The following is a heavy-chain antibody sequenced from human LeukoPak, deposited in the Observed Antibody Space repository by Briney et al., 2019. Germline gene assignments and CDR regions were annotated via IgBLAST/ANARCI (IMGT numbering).Heavy chain of an antibody. D-gene: IGHD2-15*01. CDR3: ARDVIGFCSGGSCYSRWFDP. CDR1: GGSISYYY. Sequence: SETLSLTCTVSGGSISYYYWSWIRQPPGKGLEWIRYIYYSGSTNYNPSLKSRVTISVDTSKNQFSLKLSSVTAADTAVYYCARDVIGFCSGGSCYSRWFDPWGQGTLVTVSS. CDR2: IYYSGST. J-gene: IGHJ5*02. V-gene: IGHV4-59*01.